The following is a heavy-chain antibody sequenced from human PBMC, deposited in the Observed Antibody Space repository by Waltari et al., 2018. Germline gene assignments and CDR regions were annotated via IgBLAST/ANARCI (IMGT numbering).Heavy chain of an antibody. Sequence: QVQLQESGPGLVKPSQTLSLTCTVSGGSISSGDYYWSWIRQPPGKGLEWIGYIYYSGGTYYNPSLKSRVTISVDTSKNQFSLKLSSVTAADTAVYYCARVIVVVVAATPRGYYYYMDVWGKGTTVTVSS. D-gene: IGHD2-15*01. CDR1: GGSISSGDYY. CDR3: ARVIVVVVAATPRGYYYYMDV. V-gene: IGHV4-30-4*08. CDR2: IYYSGGT. J-gene: IGHJ6*03.